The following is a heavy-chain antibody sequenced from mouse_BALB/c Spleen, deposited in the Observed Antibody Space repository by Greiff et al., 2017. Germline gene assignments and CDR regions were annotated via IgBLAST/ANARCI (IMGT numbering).Heavy chain of an antibody. D-gene: IGHD2-2*01. CDR3: ARDIYGYDWALYWYFDV. Sequence: EVQLQESGGGLVQPGGSLRLSCATSGFTFTDYYMSWVRQPPGKALEWLGFIRNKANGYTTEYSASVKGRFTISRDNSQSILYLQMNTLRAEDSATYYCARDIYGYDWALYWYFDVWGAGTTVTVSS. V-gene: IGHV7-3*02. CDR1: GFTFTDYY. J-gene: IGHJ1*01. CDR2: IRNKANGYTT.